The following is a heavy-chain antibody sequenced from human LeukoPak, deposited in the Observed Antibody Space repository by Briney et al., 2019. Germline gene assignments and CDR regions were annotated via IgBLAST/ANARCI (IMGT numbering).Heavy chain of an antibody. V-gene: IGHV4-31*03. D-gene: IGHD2-2*01. CDR2: IYYSGST. CDR1: GGSISSGGYY. J-gene: IGHJ6*04. Sequence: PSETLSLTCTVSGGSISSGGYYWSWIRQHPGKGLEWLGYIYYSGSTYYNPSLKSRVTISVDTSKNQFSLKLSSVTAADTAVYYCAGESCSSTSCYGRVDYYYYGMDVWGKGTTVTVSS. CDR3: AGESCSSTSCYGRVDYYYYGMDV.